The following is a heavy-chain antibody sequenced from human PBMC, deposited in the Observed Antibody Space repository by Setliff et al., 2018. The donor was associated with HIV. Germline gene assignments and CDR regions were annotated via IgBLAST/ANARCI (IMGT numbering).Heavy chain of an antibody. CDR2: ISNSSASYT. J-gene: IGHJ6*03. CDR3: ARGRNIVATTYYTDV. D-gene: IGHD5-12*01. V-gene: IGHV3-11*05. CDR1: GFSLSDSY. Sequence: GGSLRLSCAASGFSLSDSYINWIRQTPGKGLEWLSYISNSSASYTYYADSVKGRFTISRDNAKNSLHLQMNSLRAEDTAVYYCARGRNIVATTYYTDVWGKGTTVTVSS.